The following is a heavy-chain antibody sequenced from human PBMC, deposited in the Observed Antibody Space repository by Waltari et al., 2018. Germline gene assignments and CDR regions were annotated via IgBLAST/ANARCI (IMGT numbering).Heavy chain of an antibody. CDR3: AKAGGIAAAEFQFDF. J-gene: IGHJ4*02. Sequence: EVQLLESGGGLVQPGGSLRLSCSAAGFTFIRSALTWVGQAPGKGLEWVSSISGPALTTFYADSVKGRFSVSRDNSKNTLYLQINGLRADDTAVYYCAKAGGIAAAEFQFDFWGRGTLVTVSS. CDR2: ISGPALTT. CDR1: GFTFIRSA. D-gene: IGHD6-13*01. V-gene: IGHV3-23*01.